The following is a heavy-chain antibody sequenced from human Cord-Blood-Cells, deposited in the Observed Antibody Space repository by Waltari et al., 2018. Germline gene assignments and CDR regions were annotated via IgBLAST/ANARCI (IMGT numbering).Heavy chain of an antibody. D-gene: IGHD2-2*01. J-gene: IGHJ4*02. CDR3: ARGNIVVPAASYFDY. V-gene: IGHV4-34*01. CDR2: INHSGST. Sequence: QVQLQQWGAGLLKPSETLSLTCAVYGGSFSGYYWSWIRQPPGKGLEWIGEINHSGSTNYNPSLKRRVTISVDTSKNQFSLKLSSVTAADTAVYYCARGNIVVPAASYFDYWGQGTLVTVSS. CDR1: GGSFSGYY.